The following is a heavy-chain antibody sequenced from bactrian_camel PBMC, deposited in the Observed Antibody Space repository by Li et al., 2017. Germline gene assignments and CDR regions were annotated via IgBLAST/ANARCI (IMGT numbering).Heavy chain of an antibody. Sequence: HVQLVESGGGSVQAGGSLRLSCSAARHRYSNNCMGWFRQPPGKAREGIATIFTGGGNTYYADSVKGRFTISQDNDKNTVYLQMDSLKPEDTAIYHCTVELGCHGTYCSPGCSGYNIWGQGTQVTVS. D-gene: IGHD2*01. CDR3: TVELGCHGTYCSPGCSGYNI. J-gene: IGHJ4*01. V-gene: IGHV3S53*01. CDR2: IFTGGGNT. CDR1: RHRYSNNC.